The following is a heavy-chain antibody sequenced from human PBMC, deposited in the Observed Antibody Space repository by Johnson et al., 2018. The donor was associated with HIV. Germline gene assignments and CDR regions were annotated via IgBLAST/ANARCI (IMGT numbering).Heavy chain of an antibody. V-gene: IGHV3-23*04. D-gene: IGHD3-10*01. CDR3: TKVWGFYYGQYHDAFDI. CDR2: LGGSGANT. J-gene: IGHJ3*02. CDR1: GITFSSYA. Sequence: VQLVESGGGLEQPGGSLRLSCAASGITFSSYAMSWVRQAPGKGLEWVSSLGGSGANTYYANSVKGRFTISRDNSKNTLYLQMNSLRPEDTAVYYCTKVWGFYYGQYHDAFDIWGQGTMVTVSS.